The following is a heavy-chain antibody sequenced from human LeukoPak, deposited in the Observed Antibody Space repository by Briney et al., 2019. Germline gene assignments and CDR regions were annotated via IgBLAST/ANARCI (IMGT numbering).Heavy chain of an antibody. V-gene: IGHV3-30*03. CDR1: GFTFSSYG. CDR3: ARDPGRWGSYSYYFDY. Sequence: GGSLRLSCAASGFTFSSYGMHWVRQAPGKGLEWVAVISYDGSNKYYADSVKGRFTISRDNSKNTLYLQMNSLRAEDTAVYYCARDPGRWGSYSYYFDYWGQGTLVTVSS. J-gene: IGHJ4*02. CDR2: ISYDGSNK. D-gene: IGHD3-16*01.